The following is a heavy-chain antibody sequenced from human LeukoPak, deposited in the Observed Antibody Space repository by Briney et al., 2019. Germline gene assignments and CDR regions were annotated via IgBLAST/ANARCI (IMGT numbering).Heavy chain of an antibody. J-gene: IGHJ5*02. V-gene: IGHV4-61*01. CDR2: IYYSGST. CDR1: GGSVTSVSNY. D-gene: IGHD2-15*01. Sequence: SETLSLTCSVSGGSVTSVSNYWSWIRQPPGKGLKWIGYIYYSGSTNYNPSLESRVTISVDTSKNQFSLKMRSVTAADTAVYYCTREALGFCSGSSCVHWFDPWGQGTLVTVSP. CDR3: TREALGFCSGSSCVHWFDP.